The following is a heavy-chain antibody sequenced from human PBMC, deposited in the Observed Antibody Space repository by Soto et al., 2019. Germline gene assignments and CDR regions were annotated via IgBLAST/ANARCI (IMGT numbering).Heavy chain of an antibody. V-gene: IGHV1-24*01. CDR2: FDPEDGET. J-gene: IGHJ4*02. D-gene: IGHD3-10*01. CDR3: ATRIKLHYYGSGSYSPGYFDY. CDR1: GYTLTELS. Sequence: ASVKVSCKVSGYTLTELSMHWVRQAPGKGLEWMGGFDPEDGETIYAQKFQGRVTMTEDTSTDTAYMELSSLRSEDTAVYYCATRIKLHYYGSGSYSPGYFDYWGQGTLVTVSS.